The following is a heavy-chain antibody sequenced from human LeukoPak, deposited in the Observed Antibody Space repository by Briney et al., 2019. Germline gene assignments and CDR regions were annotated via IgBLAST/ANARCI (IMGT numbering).Heavy chain of an antibody. Sequence: SETLSLTCTVSGGSISSSSYYWGWIRQPPGKGLEWIGSIYYSGSTYYNPSLKSRVTISADTSKNQFSLKLSSVTAADTAVYYCARETLRFLEWLFPNWFDPWGQGTLVTVSS. CDR1: GGSISSSSYY. J-gene: IGHJ5*02. CDR3: ARETLRFLEWLFPNWFDP. V-gene: IGHV4-39*07. CDR2: IYYSGST. D-gene: IGHD3-3*01.